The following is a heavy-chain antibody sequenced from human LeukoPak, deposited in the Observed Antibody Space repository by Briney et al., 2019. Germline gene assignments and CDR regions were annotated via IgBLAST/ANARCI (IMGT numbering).Heavy chain of an antibody. D-gene: IGHD3-22*01. CDR1: GYTFTGYY. CDR3: ARDGFYYCDSSGYYV. Sequence: ASVKVSCKASGYTFTGYYMHWVRQAPGQGLEWMGWINPNSGGTNYAQKFQGRVTMTRDTSISTAYMELSRLRSDDTAVYYCARDGFYYCDSSGYYVWGQGTLVTVSS. V-gene: IGHV1-2*02. J-gene: IGHJ4*02. CDR2: INPNSGGT.